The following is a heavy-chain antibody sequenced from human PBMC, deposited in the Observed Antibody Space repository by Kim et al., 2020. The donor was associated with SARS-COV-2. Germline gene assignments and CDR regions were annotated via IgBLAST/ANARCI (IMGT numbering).Heavy chain of an antibody. Sequence: SETLSLTCTVSGDSITAYYWSWIRQPPGKGLEWIGYMFYTGTTNYNPSLASRVSISVDMAKKQFSLTLSSVTAADTAVYFCARDPGITAALGYFDVWGQGTVLTVSS. D-gene: IGHD6-13*01. CDR1: GDSITAYY. CDR3: ARDPGITAALGYFDV. J-gene: IGHJ3*01. CDR2: MFYTGTT. V-gene: IGHV4-59*01.